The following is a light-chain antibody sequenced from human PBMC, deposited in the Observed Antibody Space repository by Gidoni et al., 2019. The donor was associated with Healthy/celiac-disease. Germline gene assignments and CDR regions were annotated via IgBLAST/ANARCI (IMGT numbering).Light chain of an antibody. J-gene: IGKJ4*01. Sequence: IVLTQSPATLSLSPGERATFSCRASQGVSSYLAWYQQKPGQAPRLLISDASNRATGIPARFSGSGPGTDFTLTISSLEPEDFAVYYCQQRSNWHGLTFGGGTKVEIK. CDR2: DAS. V-gene: IGKV3D-11*01. CDR3: QQRSNWHGLT. CDR1: QGVSSY.